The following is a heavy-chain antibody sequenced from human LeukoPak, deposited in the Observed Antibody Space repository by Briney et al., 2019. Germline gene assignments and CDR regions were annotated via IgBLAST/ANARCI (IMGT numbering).Heavy chain of an antibody. J-gene: IGHJ5*02. V-gene: IGHV1-69*06. D-gene: IGHD5-24*01. CDR3: ARDNSVRDEAWWFNP. CDR1: GGTFSSYA. Sequence: GASVKVSCKASGGTFSSYAISWVRQAPGQGLEWMGGIIPISGTANYAQKFQGRVTITADKSTSTAYMELSSLRSEDTAVYYCARDNSVRDEAWWFNPWGQGTLVTVSS. CDR2: IIPISGTA.